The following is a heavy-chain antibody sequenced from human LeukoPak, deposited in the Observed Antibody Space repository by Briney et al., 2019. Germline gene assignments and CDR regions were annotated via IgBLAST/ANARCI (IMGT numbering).Heavy chain of an antibody. V-gene: IGHV1-46*01. CDR3: ARGEVSGWDFDY. J-gene: IGHJ4*02. D-gene: IGHD6-19*01. Sequence: VRQAPGQGLEWMGIINPSGGSTSYAQKFQGRVTMTRDTSTSTVYMELSSLRSEDTAVYYCARGEVSGWDFDYWGQGTLVTVSS. CDR2: INPSGGST.